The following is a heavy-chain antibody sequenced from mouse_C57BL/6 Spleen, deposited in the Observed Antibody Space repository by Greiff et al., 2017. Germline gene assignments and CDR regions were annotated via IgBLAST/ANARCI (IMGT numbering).Heavy chain of an antibody. D-gene: IGHD1-1*01. V-gene: IGHV1-81*01. CDR1: GYTFTSYG. CDR3: ARKSVVGDAMDY. CDR2: IYPRSGNT. J-gene: IGHJ4*01. Sequence: QVHVKQSGAELARPGASVKLSCKASGYTFTSYGISWVKQRTGQGLEWIGEIYPRSGNTYYNEKFKGKATLTADKSSSTAYMELRSLTSEDSAVYFCARKSVVGDAMDYWGQGTSVTVSS.